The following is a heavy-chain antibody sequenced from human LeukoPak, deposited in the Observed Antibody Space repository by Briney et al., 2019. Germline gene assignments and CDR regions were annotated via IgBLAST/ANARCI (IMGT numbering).Heavy chain of an antibody. J-gene: IGHJ5*02. D-gene: IGHD1-26*01. Sequence: PSETLSLTCAVSGGSISSSNWWSWVRQPPGKGLEWIGSIYHSGSTYYNPSLKSRVTISVDTSKNQFSLKLSSVTAADTAVYYCARDPKRRSYSWFDPWGQGTLVTVSS. CDR2: IYHSGST. CDR3: ARDPKRRSYSWFDP. CDR1: GGSISSSNW. V-gene: IGHV4-4*02.